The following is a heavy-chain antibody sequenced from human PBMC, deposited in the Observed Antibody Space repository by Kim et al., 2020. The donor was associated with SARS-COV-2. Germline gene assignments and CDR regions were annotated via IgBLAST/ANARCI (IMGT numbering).Heavy chain of an antibody. V-gene: IGHV4-31*03. Sequence: SETLSLTCSISGGSISNNDYRWTWIRQHPGKGLEWVGHIHYSGRTSYNPSLKSRVAISVDTSKNLFSLNLNYGTAADTPVYYCARAQRPDCSAGGCFYGSLDSWSQGSLVPVSS. J-gene: IGHJ4*02. CDR3: ARAQRPDCSAGGCFYGSLDS. D-gene: IGHD2-15*01. CDR1: GGSISNNDYR. CDR2: IHYSGRT.